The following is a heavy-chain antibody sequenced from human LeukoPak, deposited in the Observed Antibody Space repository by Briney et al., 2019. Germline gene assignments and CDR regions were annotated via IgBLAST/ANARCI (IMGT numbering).Heavy chain of an antibody. Sequence: SETLSLTCAVYGGSFSGYYWSWIRQPPGKGLEWIGEINHSGSTNYNPSLKSRVTISVDTSKNQFSLKLSSVTAADTAVYYCARSNRVTRKSGPLYYYYYYMDVWGKGTTVTVSS. V-gene: IGHV4-34*01. D-gene: IGHD3-3*01. CDR3: ARSNRVTRKSGPLYYYYYYMDV. J-gene: IGHJ6*03. CDR2: INHSGST. CDR1: GGSFSGYY.